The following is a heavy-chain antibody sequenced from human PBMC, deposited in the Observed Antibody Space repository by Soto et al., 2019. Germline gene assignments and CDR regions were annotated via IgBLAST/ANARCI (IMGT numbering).Heavy chain of an antibody. CDR2: IFYSGST. D-gene: IGHD3-3*01. J-gene: IGHJ5*02. CDR1: GGSISSGDYY. V-gene: IGHV4-31*03. Sequence: QVQLQEWAPGLVKPSQTLSLTGTFPGGSISSGDYYWSWIRQHPGKGLEWIGYIFYSGSTYYNPSLKSRVTISVDTSKNQFSLKLSSVTAADTAVYYCARWWSGSRQGFDPWGQGTLVTVSS. CDR3: ARWWSGSRQGFDP.